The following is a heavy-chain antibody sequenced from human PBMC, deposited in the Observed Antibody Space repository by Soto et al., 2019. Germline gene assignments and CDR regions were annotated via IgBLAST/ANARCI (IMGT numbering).Heavy chain of an antibody. CDR2: INHSGST. Sequence: SETLCIPCVFYGGSFSVYYWSWIRQFPGKGLEWIGEINHSGSTNYNPSLKSRVTMSGDMSKNQFSLKVSSVTAADTAVYYCARGQGSGSYYDSRQKAPNTDFDYWGKGTPVTVSS. J-gene: IGHJ4*02. CDR3: ARGQGSGSYYDSRQKAPNTDFDY. CDR1: GGSFSVYY. V-gene: IGHV4-34*01. D-gene: IGHD3-10*01.